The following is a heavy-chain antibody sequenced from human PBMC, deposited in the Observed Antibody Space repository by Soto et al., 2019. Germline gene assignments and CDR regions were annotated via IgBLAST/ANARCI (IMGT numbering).Heavy chain of an antibody. D-gene: IGHD2-2*01. CDR1: GFSLTSGGVG. CDR3: AHKHAATWLFDY. Sequence: QITLKESGPTLVKPTQTLTLTCTFSGFSLTSGGVGVGWIRQPPGKAPEWLALIYGDDDKRFKPSLKNRLSITRDNSRNEVVLKVTNMDPVDTATFSCAHKHAATWLFDYWGQGILVTVSS. V-gene: IGHV2-5*02. CDR2: IYGDDDK. J-gene: IGHJ4*02.